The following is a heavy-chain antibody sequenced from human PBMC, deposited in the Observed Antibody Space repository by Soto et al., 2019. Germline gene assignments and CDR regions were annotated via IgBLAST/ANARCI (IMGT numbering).Heavy chain of an antibody. Sequence: QVQLVESGGGVVQPGRSRRLSCATSGCVFGSYGMHWVRQGPGKGLEWVAVLWYDGTNKYYADSVNGRFTISRDDSKNTLYLQMNSLRAEDTAVYYCARGPMTTVTTWGDWYFDLWGRGTLVTVSS. D-gene: IGHD4-17*01. J-gene: IGHJ2*01. V-gene: IGHV3-33*01. CDR3: ARGPMTTVTTWGDWYFDL. CDR2: LWYDGTNK. CDR1: GCVFGSYG.